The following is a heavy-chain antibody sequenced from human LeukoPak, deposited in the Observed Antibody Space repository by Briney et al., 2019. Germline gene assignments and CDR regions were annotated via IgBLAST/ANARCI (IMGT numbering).Heavy chain of an antibody. D-gene: IGHD6-19*01. J-gene: IGHJ3*02. CDR1: GFTVSSNY. CDR3: ARLGPWAVAGYAFDI. CDR2: IYSGGST. Sequence: GGSLRLSCAASGFTVSSNYMSWVRQAPGKGLEWVSVIYSGGSTYYADSVKGRFTISRDNSKNTLYLQMNSLRAEDTAVYYCARLGPWAVAGYAFDIWGQGTMVTVSS. V-gene: IGHV3-53*01.